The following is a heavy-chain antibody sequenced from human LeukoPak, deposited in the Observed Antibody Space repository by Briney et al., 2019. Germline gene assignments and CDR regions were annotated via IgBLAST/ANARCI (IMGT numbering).Heavy chain of an antibody. D-gene: IGHD5-24*01. CDR1: GYTLTELS. J-gene: IGHJ6*03. CDR3: ATVFTGYNTRGYYYYYYMDV. Sequence: ASVKVSCKVSGYTLTELSMHWVRQAPGKGLEWMGGFDPEDGETIYAQKFQGRVTMTEDTSTDTAYMELSSLRSGDTAVYYCATVFTGYNTRGYYYYYYMDVWGKGTTVTVSS. V-gene: IGHV1-24*01. CDR2: FDPEDGET.